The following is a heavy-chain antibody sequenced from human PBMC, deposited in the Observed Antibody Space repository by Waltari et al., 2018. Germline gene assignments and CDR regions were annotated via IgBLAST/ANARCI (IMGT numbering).Heavy chain of an antibody. J-gene: IGHJ4*02. CDR2: INPDGSQK. CDR1: GFTFNTYW. D-gene: IGHD3-10*01. V-gene: IGHV3-7*01. CDR3: TTLARGESGDY. Sequence: EVQLVESGGGLVQPGGSLRLSCAAYGFTFNTYWMKGLRQAPGKGLEWVANINPDGSQKFYVDSVKGRFTVSRDNAQNSLYLQMNNLRAEDTAVYYCTTLARGESGDYWGQGTLVTVSS.